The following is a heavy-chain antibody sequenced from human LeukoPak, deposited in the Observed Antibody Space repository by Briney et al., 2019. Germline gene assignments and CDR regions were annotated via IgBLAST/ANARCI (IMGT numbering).Heavy chain of an antibody. V-gene: IGHV4-59*08. D-gene: IGHD5-24*01. CDR1: GGSISSYY. CDR3: ARKDGYNSYYFDY. CDR2: IYYSGST. J-gene: IGHJ4*02. Sequence: SETLSLTCTVSGGSISSYYWSWIRQPPGKGLEWIGYIYYSGSTNYNPSLKSRVTISVDTSKNQFSLKLSSVTAADTAGYYCARKDGYNSYYFDYWGQGTLVTVSS.